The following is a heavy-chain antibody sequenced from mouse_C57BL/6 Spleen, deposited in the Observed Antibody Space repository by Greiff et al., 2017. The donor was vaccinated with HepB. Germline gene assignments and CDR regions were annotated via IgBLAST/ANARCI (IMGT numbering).Heavy chain of an antibody. CDR3: ANIYDGYYGFAY. V-gene: IGHV5-17*01. J-gene: IGHJ3*01. CDR1: GFTFSDYG. CDR2: ISSGSSTI. D-gene: IGHD2-3*01. Sequence: DVKLQESGGGLVKPGGSLKLSCAASGFTFSDYGMHWVRQAPEKGLEWVAYISSGSSTIYYADTVKGRFTISRDNAKNTLFLQMTSLRSEDTAMYYCANIYDGYYGFAYWGQGTLVTVSA.